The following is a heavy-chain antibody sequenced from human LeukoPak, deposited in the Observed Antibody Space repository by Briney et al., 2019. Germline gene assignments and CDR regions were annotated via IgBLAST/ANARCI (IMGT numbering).Heavy chain of an antibody. Sequence: SETLSLTCTVSGGSISSGDYYWSWIRQPPGKGLEWIGYIYYSGSTYYNPSLKSRVTISVDTSKNQFSLKLSSVTAADTAVYYCARDPSYYYDSSGHPHWGQGTLVTVSS. V-gene: IGHV4-30-4*01. CDR3: ARDPSYYYDSSGHPH. J-gene: IGHJ4*02. CDR2: IYYSGST. CDR1: GGSISSGDYY. D-gene: IGHD3-22*01.